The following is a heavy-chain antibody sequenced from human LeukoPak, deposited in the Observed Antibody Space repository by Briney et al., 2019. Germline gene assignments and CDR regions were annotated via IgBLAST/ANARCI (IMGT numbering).Heavy chain of an antibody. V-gene: IGHV3-33*01. J-gene: IGHJ5*02. Sequence: PGGSLRLSCAASGFTFSSYGMHWVRQAPGKGLEWVAVIWYDGSNKYYADSVKGRFTISRDNSKNTLYLQMNSLRAEDTAVYYCARAHYGDYDFVPRIWWFDPWGQGTLVTVSS. CDR2: IWYDGSNK. CDR3: ARAHYGDYDFVPRIWWFDP. CDR1: GFTFSSYG. D-gene: IGHD4-17*01.